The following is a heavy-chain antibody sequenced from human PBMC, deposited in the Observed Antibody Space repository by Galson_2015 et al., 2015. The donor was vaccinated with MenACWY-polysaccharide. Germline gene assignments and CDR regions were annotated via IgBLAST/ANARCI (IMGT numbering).Heavy chain of an antibody. J-gene: IGHJ4*02. Sequence: QSGAEVKKPGESLKISCKGSGYNFGSYWIAWVRQMPGKGLEWMGSVYPGDSDAKYSPSFQGHVTFSVDKSISTAYLQWSSLKASDSAIYYCARLKSRGYSKNLVFENWGQGSLVIVSS. CDR1: GYNFGSYW. CDR3: ARLKSRGYSKNLVFEN. D-gene: IGHD5-12*01. V-gene: IGHV5-51*03. CDR2: VYPGDSDA.